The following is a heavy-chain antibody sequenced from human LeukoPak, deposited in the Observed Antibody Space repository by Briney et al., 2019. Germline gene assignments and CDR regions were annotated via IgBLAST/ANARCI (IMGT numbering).Heavy chain of an antibody. CDR2: INHSGST. CDR1: GGSFSGYY. Sequence: SETLSLTCAVYGGSFSGYYWSWIRQPPGRGLEWIGEINHSGSTNYSPSLKSRVTISVDTSKNQFSLRLSSVTAADTAVYYCARVSSRRLPPTYSYDRRNYFDYWGQGTLVTVSS. D-gene: IGHD3-22*01. V-gene: IGHV4-34*01. CDR3: ARVSSRRLPPTYSYDRRNYFDY. J-gene: IGHJ4*02.